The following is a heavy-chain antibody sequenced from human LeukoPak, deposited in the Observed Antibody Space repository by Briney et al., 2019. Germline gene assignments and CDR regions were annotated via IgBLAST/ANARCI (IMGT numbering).Heavy chain of an antibody. V-gene: IGHV1-69*04. CDR3: ARAGDYGDYRDDY. J-gene: IGHJ4*02. CDR2: IIPILGIA. Sequence: ASVKVSCKASGYTFTSYDINWVRQAPGQGLEWMGRIIPILGIANYAQKFQGRVTITADKSTSTAYMELSSLRSEDTAVYYCARAGDYGDYRDDYWGQGTLVTVSS. CDR1: GYTFTSYD. D-gene: IGHD4-17*01.